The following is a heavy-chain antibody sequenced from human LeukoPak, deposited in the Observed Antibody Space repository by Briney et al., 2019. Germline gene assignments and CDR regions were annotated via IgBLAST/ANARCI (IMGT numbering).Heavy chain of an antibody. CDR3: ASDPARDYYDTSGYFRWVDY. Sequence: GGSLRLSCAAAGFTFSSHAMGWVRQAPGKGLEWVSAISGSGGNTYYADSVKGRFTISRDNSKNTLYLQMNSLRAEDTAVYYCASDPARDYYDTSGYFRWVDYWGQGTLVTVSS. V-gene: IGHV3-23*01. J-gene: IGHJ4*02. D-gene: IGHD3-22*01. CDR1: GFTFSSHA. CDR2: ISGSGGNT.